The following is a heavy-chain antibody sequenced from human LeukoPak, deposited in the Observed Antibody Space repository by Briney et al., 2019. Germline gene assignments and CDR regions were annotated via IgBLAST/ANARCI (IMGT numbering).Heavy chain of an antibody. Sequence: SETLSLTCTVSGGSISSHYWSWIRQPPGKGLEWIGYIYYSGSTNYKPSLESLVTLSVDTSKNQLSLKLRSVTAADTAVYYCARGPDIVVVPAATPYFDYWGQGTLVTVSS. CDR3: ARGPDIVVVPAATPYFDY. D-gene: IGHD2-2*01. CDR1: GGSISSHY. V-gene: IGHV4-59*11. CDR2: IYYSGST. J-gene: IGHJ4*02.